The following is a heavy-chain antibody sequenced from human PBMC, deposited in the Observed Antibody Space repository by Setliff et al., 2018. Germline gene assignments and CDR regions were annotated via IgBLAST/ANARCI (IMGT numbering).Heavy chain of an antibody. CDR2: IIPLFGTT. CDR1: GGTFSNIG. Sequence: SVKVSCKASGGTFSNIGISWVRQAPGQGLEWIGGIIPLFGTTNYAQEFQGRVTITTDESTNTAYMELSSLRSEDTAMYYCAREKVVVVSATSYHYYMDVWGKGTTVTVSS. CDR3: AREKVVVVSATSYHYYMDV. D-gene: IGHD2-15*01. J-gene: IGHJ6*03. V-gene: IGHV1-69*05.